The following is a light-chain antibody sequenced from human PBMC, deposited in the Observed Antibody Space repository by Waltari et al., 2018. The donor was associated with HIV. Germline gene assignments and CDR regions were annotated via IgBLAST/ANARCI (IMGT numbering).Light chain of an antibody. J-gene: IGLJ2*01. CDR1: HLSNIY. Sequence: SYDLTQAPSLSVSPGQAAKIPCSGFHLSNIYVSWYQQKPGQSPLLLIFQDRKRPSGIPERFSGSSSGNTATLTISGTQSVDEADYFCQAWGNNTVVFGGGTKLTVL. CDR3: QAWGNNTVV. V-gene: IGLV3-1*01. CDR2: QDR.